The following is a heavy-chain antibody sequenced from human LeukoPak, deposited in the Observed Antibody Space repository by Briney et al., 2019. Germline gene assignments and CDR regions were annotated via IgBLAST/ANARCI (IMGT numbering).Heavy chain of an antibody. CDR2: ISGSGGST. D-gene: IGHD3-10*01. J-gene: IGHJ1*01. Sequence: PGGSLRLSCAASAFTFSSNAMSWVRQAPGKGLEWVSAISGSGGSTYYADSVKGRFTISRDNSKNTLYLRMNSLRAEDTAVYYCAKQNYASGILGDFQHWGQGTLVTVSS. V-gene: IGHV3-23*01. CDR1: AFTFSSNA. CDR3: AKQNYASGILGDFQH.